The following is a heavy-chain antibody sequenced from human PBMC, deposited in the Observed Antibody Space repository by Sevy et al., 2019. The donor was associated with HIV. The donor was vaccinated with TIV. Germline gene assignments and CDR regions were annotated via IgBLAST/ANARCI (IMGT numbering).Heavy chain of an antibody. Sequence: GGSLRLSCAASGFTFSSYGMHWVRQAPGKGLEWVALIWYDGTNKYYADSVKGRFTISREHSKNTLYLQMNSLRAEDTAVYYCASGAYYYASRSQNFDYWGPGTLVTVSS. CDR1: GFTFSSYG. J-gene: IGHJ4*02. D-gene: IGHD3-10*01. CDR3: ASGAYYYASRSQNFDY. V-gene: IGHV3-33*01. CDR2: IWYDGTNK.